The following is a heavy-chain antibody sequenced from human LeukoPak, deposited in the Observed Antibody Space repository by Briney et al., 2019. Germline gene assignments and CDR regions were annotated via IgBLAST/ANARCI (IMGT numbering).Heavy chain of an antibody. CDR1: GFAFESFT. Sequence: GGSLRLSCAGSGFAFESFTMTWVRQAPGKGLEWVSLISDTGRDINYADSVRGRFTISRDNTKNPLFLQMDSLRVEDTAIYYCAKGLFSAYDKYLDSWGQGTLVTVSS. J-gene: IGHJ4*02. CDR3: AKGLFSAYDKYLDS. V-gene: IGHV3-21*04. CDR2: ISDTGRDI. D-gene: IGHD5-12*01.